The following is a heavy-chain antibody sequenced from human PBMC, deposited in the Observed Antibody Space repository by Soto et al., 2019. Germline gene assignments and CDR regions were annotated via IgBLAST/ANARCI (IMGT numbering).Heavy chain of an antibody. CDR1: GFTFSSYS. D-gene: IGHD3-10*01. J-gene: IGHJ4*02. CDR3: AKKVNSGPGSQSFDY. CDR2: FRTGGDDGTT. Sequence: PGGSLRLSCAASGFTFSSYSMSWVRQAPGKGLEWVSGFRTGGDDGTTYYADSVKGRFTISRDNSKNTLFLQMNSLRAEDTAIYYCAKKVNSGPGSQSFDYWGQGTLVTVSS. V-gene: IGHV3-23*01.